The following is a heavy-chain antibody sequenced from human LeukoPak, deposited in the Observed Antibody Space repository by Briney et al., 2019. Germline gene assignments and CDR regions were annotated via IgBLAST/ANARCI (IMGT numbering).Heavy chain of an antibody. D-gene: IGHD1-1*01. V-gene: IGHV1-69*05. CDR3: ARDVAAPGGTGDAVDI. CDR1: GGTFSSYA. Sequence: SVKVSCKASGGTFSSYAISWVRQAPGQGLEWMGGIIPIFGTANYAQKFQGRVTITTDESTSTAYMELSSLRSEDTAVYYCARDVAAPGGTGDAVDIWGQGTMVPVSS. J-gene: IGHJ3*02. CDR2: IIPIFGTA.